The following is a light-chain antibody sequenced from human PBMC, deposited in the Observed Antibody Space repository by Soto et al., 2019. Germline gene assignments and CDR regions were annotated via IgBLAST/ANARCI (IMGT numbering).Light chain of an antibody. CDR3: QQSSNWPPIT. V-gene: IGKV3-11*01. CDR2: GAY. J-gene: IGKJ5*01. CDR1: QSVSSN. Sequence: MTQSPAPLSLSPGDSATLSWRASQSVSSNLAWYQQKPGQAPRLLSYGAYTRATGIPARFSVSGSGTDFTLTISSLEPEDFAVYYGQQSSNWPPITCGQGTRLEIK.